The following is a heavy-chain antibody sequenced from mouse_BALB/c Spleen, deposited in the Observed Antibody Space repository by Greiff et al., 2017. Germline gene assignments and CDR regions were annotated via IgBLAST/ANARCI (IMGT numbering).Heavy chain of an antibody. Sequence: SGGGLVKLGGSLKLSCAASGFTFSSYYMSWVRQTPEKRLELVAAINSNGGSTYYPDTVKGRFTISRDNAKNTLYLQMSSLKSEDTALYYCARHYGFAYWGQGTLVTVSA. CDR1: GFTFSSYY. J-gene: IGHJ3*01. D-gene: IGHD1-2*01. CDR2: INSNGGST. CDR3: ARHYGFAY. V-gene: IGHV5-6-2*01.